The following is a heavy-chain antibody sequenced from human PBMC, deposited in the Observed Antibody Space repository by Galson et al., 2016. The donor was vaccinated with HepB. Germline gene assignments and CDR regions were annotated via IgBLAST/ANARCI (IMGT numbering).Heavy chain of an antibody. D-gene: IGHD3-10*01. Sequence: SLRLSCAASGFTFDDYTMHWVRQAPGKGLEWVSLISWDGRSPDYADSVKGRFTISRDNRKNSLYLQMNSLRGEDTALYYCGKDWGSLWESSGKGMDVWGQGTTVTVSS. J-gene: IGHJ6*02. CDR1: GFTFDDYT. CDR2: ISWDGRSP. CDR3: GKDWGSLWESSGKGMDV. V-gene: IGHV3-43*01.